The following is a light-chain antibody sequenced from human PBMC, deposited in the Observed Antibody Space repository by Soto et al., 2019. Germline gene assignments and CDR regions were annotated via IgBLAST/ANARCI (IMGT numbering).Light chain of an antibody. CDR3: TSYTSSSTYV. J-gene: IGLJ1*01. CDR2: DVT. V-gene: IGLV2-14*03. Sequence: QSVLTQPASVSGSPLQSITISCTGTSSDVGGYNYVFWYQHPPGKAPKLMIYDVTNRPSGVSNRFSGSKSGNTASLTISGLQAEDEADYYCTSYTSSSTYVFGTGTKVTVL. CDR1: SSDVGGYNY.